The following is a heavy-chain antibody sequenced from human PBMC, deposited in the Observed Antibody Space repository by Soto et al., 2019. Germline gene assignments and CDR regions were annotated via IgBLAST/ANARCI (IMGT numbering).Heavy chain of an antibody. J-gene: IGHJ4*02. V-gene: IGHV3-30*18. CDR2: ISYAGSNK. CDR3: AKDTHYHDSSGYYVFDY. D-gene: IGHD3-22*01. CDR1: GSTFSSYG. Sequence: QVQLVESGGGVVQPGRSLRLSCAASGSTFSSYGMHWVRQAPGKGLEWVAAISYAGSNKNYADSVKGRFTISRDNSKNTLYLQMDSLRDEDTAVYYCAKDTHYHDSSGYYVFDYWGQGTLVTVSS.